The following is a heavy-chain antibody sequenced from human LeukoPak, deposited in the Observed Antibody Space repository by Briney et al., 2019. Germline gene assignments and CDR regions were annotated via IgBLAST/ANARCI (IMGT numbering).Heavy chain of an antibody. V-gene: IGHV3-30*07. CDR2: ISYDGSNK. Sequence: PGGSLRLSCAASGFTFSSYAMHWVRQAPGKGLEWVAVISYDGSNKYYADSVKGRFTISRDNSKNTLYLQMNSLRAEDTAVYYCAKVGSLVYSSGWYYFDYWGQGTLVTVSS. J-gene: IGHJ4*02. D-gene: IGHD6-19*01. CDR3: AKVGSLVYSSGWYYFDY. CDR1: GFTFSSYA.